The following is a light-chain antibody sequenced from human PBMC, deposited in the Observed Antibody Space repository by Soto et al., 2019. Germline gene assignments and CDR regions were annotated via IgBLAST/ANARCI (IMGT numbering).Light chain of an antibody. J-gene: IGLJ1*01. CDR3: RSYTSSSTYV. Sequence: QSVVTQPASLSGSPWQAITISRTGNRRAVGYYNHVSWYQQHPGKAPKLMIYDVRNRPSGVSNRFSGSKSGNTASLTISGLQAEDEADYYCRSYTSSSTYVFGTGTKVTVL. CDR1: RRAVGYYNH. V-gene: IGLV2-14*03. CDR2: DVR.